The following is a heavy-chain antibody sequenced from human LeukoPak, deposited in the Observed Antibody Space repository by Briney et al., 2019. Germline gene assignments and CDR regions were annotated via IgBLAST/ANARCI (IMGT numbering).Heavy chain of an antibody. CDR3: ARDPGVTETENGGFDY. D-gene: IGHD3-16*01. CDR1: GFTFSNYA. CDR2: ISYDGSNK. Sequence: GGSLRLSCAASGFTFSNYAIHWVRQAPGKGLEWVAVISYDGSNKYYADSVKGRFTISRDNAKNSLYLQMNSLRAEDTAVYYCARDPGVTETENGGFDYWGQGTLVTVSS. J-gene: IGHJ4*02. V-gene: IGHV3-30*04.